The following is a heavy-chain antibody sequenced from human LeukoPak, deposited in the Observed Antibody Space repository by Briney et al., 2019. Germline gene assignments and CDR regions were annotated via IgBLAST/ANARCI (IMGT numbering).Heavy chain of an antibody. J-gene: IGHJ4*02. CDR2: ISWNSGSI. Sequence: GGSLRLSCAASGFTFDDYAMHWVRQAPGKGLEWVSGISWNSGSIGYADSVKGRFTISRDNSKNTLYLQMNSLRAEDTAVYYCARGGDIYYDSSGYYFDYWGQGTLVTVSP. D-gene: IGHD3-22*01. V-gene: IGHV3-9*01. CDR3: ARGGDIYYDSSGYYFDY. CDR1: GFTFDDYA.